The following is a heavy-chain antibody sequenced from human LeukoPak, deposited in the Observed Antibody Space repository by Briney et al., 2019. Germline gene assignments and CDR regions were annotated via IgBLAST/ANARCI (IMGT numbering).Heavy chain of an antibody. CDR1: GYTFTSYG. Sequence: ASVKVSCKASGYTFTSYGISWVRQAPGQGLEWMGWISAYNGNTNYAQKLQGRVTMTTDTSTSTAYMELSSLRSEDTAVYYCASGELDYYDSSGYYQSDYWGQGTLVTVSS. V-gene: IGHV1-18*01. J-gene: IGHJ4*02. CDR2: ISAYNGNT. D-gene: IGHD3-22*01. CDR3: ASGELDYYDSSGYYQSDY.